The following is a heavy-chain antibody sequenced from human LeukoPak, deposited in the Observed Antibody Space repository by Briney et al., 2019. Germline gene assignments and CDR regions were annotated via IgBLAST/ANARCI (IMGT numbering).Heavy chain of an antibody. Sequence: GGSLRLSCAASGFTVSSTYMSWVRHAPGQGLEWVSLLYSSGITFYAESVQGRFTISRDNSKNTLYLQMNSLRAEDTAINYCARDSSSFPNYFDFWGQGTLVTVSS. CDR1: GFTVSSTY. D-gene: IGHD3-3*02. CDR3: ARDSSSFPNYFDF. V-gene: IGHV3-53*01. J-gene: IGHJ4*02. CDR2: LYSSGIT.